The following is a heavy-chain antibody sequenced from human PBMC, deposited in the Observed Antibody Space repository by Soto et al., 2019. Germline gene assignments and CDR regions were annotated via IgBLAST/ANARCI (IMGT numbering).Heavy chain of an antibody. V-gene: IGHV4-30-2*01. D-gene: IGHD2-2*01. CDR1: GGSISSGGYS. Sequence: QLQLQESGSGLVKPSQTLSLTCAVSGGSISSGGYSWSWIRQPPGKGLEWIGYIYHSGSTYYNPALKRRVTISVDRSKNQSSRKLSSVTAADTAVYYCARANPVYAVVWGQGTLVTVSS. J-gene: IGHJ4*02. CDR2: IYHSGST. CDR3: ARANPVYAVV.